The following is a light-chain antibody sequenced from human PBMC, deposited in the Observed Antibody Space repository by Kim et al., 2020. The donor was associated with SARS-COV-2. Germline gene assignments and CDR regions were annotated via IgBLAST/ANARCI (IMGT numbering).Light chain of an antibody. Sequence: GQGVTSSCSGSSSKIGSNTVNWYQQLPGKAPKLLIYSDNQRPSGGPDRFSGSRSGTSASLAISGLQSGDEAGYYCAAWDDSLNAVVFGGGTKLTVL. CDR1: SSKIGSNT. CDR3: AAWDDSLNAVV. V-gene: IGLV1-44*01. CDR2: SDN. J-gene: IGLJ3*02.